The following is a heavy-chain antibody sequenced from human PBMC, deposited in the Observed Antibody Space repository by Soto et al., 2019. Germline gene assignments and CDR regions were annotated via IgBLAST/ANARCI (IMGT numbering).Heavy chain of an antibody. CDR3: ARILIAVAGKWARDAFDI. Sequence: QVTLKESGPVLVKPTETLTLTCTVSGFSLSNARMGVSWIRQPPGKALEWLAHIFSNDEKSYSTSLKSRLTISKDNSKSPVVLTMTNMDPVDTATYYCARILIAVAGKWARDAFDIWGQGTMVTVSS. D-gene: IGHD6-19*01. V-gene: IGHV2-26*01. J-gene: IGHJ3*02. CDR1: GFSLSNARMG. CDR2: IFSNDEK.